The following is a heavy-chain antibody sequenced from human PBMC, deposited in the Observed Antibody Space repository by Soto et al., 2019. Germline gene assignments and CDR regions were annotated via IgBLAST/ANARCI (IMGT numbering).Heavy chain of an antibody. CDR2: ISSSSTI. CDR3: ARDKGSPLSFDY. J-gene: IGHJ4*02. Sequence: GGSLRLSCAASGFTFSSYSMNWVRQAPGKGLEWVSYISSSSTIYYADSVKGRFTISRDNAKNSLYLQMNSLRDEDTAVYYCARDKGSPLSFDYWGQGTLVTVSS. V-gene: IGHV3-48*02. CDR1: GFTFSSYS.